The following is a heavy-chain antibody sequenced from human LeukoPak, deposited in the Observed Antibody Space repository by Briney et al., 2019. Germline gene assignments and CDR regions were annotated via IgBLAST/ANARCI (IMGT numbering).Heavy chain of an antibody. V-gene: IGHV3-30*18. D-gene: IGHD1-26*01. CDR1: GFTFSSYG. Sequence: GGSLRLSCAASGFTFSSYGMHWVRQAPGKGLEWVAVISYDGSNKYYVDSVKGRFTISRDNSKNTLYLQMNSLRAEDTAVFYCAKIPAGWEIKVDYYYYYGVDVWGQGTTVTVSS. J-gene: IGHJ6*02. CDR2: ISYDGSNK. CDR3: AKIPAGWEIKVDYYYYYGVDV.